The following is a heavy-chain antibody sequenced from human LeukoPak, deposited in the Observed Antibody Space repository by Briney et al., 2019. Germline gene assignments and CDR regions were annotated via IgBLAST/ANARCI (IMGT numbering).Heavy chain of an antibody. CDR1: GYSFTNYW. Sequence: GESLKISCKGSGYSFTNYWIGWVRQMPGKGLEWMGIIYPGDSDTRYSPSFPGQVTISADNSISTAYLQWSSLKASDTAMYYCASSIAAGAYYFDYWGQGTLVTVSS. J-gene: IGHJ4*02. CDR3: ASSIAAGAYYFDY. CDR2: IYPGDSDT. V-gene: IGHV5-51*01. D-gene: IGHD6-13*01.